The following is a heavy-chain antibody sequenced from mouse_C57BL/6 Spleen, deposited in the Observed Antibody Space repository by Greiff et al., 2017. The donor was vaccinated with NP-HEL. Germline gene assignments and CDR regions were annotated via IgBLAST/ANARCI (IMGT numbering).Heavy chain of an antibody. CDR1: GFTFSDFY. Sequence: EVMLVESGGGLVQSGRSLRLSCATSGFTFSDFYMEWVRQAPGKGLEWIAASRNKANDYTTEYSASVKGRFIVSRDTSQSILYLQMNALRAEDTAIYYGAREYRGYFDVWGTGTTVTVSS. CDR2: SRNKANDYTT. CDR3: AREYRGYFDV. J-gene: IGHJ1*03. V-gene: IGHV7-1*01. D-gene: IGHD2-14*01.